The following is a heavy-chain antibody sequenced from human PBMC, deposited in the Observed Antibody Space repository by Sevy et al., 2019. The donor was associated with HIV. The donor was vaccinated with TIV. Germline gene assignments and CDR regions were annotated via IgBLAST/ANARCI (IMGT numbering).Heavy chain of an antibody. CDR1: GGSFSNFA. CDR2: VVPLFGKA. Sequence: ASVKVSCKASGGSFSNFAISWVRQAPGQGLEWMGGVVPLFGKANYEQKFRDRLTITADESTRTAYMELSSLRSEDTAVYFCARKKGSFFRGDDSNTFYPRGVFDLWGQGTKVTVSS. CDR3: ARKKGSFFRGDDSNTFYPRGVFDL. V-gene: IGHV1-69*13. J-gene: IGHJ3*01. D-gene: IGHD3-22*01.